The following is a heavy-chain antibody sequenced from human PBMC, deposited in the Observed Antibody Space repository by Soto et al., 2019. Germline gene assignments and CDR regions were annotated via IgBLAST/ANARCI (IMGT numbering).Heavy chain of an antibody. CDR3: ARDWGPHDAFDI. CDR1: GFTFSSYA. J-gene: IGHJ3*02. Sequence: VGSLRLSCAASGFTFSSYAMHWVRQAPGKGLEWVAVISYDGSNKYYADSVKGRFTISRDNSKNTLYLQMNSLRAEDTAVYYCARDWGPHDAFDIWGQGTMVTV. CDR2: ISYDGSNK. V-gene: IGHV3-30-3*01. D-gene: IGHD3-16*01.